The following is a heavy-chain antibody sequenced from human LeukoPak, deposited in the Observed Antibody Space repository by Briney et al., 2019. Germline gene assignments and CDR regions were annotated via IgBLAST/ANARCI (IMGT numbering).Heavy chain of an antibody. Sequence: GGSLRLSCAASGFTFSSYAMHWVRQAPGKGLKWVAVISYDGSNKYYADSVKGRFTISRDNSKNTLYLQMNSLRAEDTAVYYCARDTTDWYGFYAFDIWGQGTMVTVSS. CDR3: ARDTTDWYGFYAFDI. CDR1: GFTFSSYA. CDR2: ISYDGSNK. J-gene: IGHJ3*02. D-gene: IGHD3/OR15-3a*01. V-gene: IGHV3-30-3*01.